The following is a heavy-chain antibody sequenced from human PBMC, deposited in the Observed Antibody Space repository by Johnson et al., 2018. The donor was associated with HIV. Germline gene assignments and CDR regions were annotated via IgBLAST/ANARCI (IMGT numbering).Heavy chain of an antibody. D-gene: IGHD3-10*02. CDR3: GLLGPCWAM. Sequence: VQLVESGGGLVQPGGSLRLSCAASGFAVSKNYLTWVRQAPGKGLEWVSAISGSGGSTYYADSVKGRFTISRDNSKNMLYLQMHSLRGDDTGHNVRGLLGPCWAMWG. CDR1: GFAVSKNY. V-gene: IGHV3-23*04. CDR2: ISGSGGST. J-gene: IGHJ1*01.